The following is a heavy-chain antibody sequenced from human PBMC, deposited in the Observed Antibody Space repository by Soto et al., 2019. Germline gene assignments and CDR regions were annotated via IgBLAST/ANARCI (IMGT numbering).Heavy chain of an antibody. D-gene: IGHD4-17*01. CDR1: GYTFTSYG. J-gene: IGHJ6*02. CDR2: ISAYNGNT. V-gene: IGHV1-18*01. CDR3: ATLTVTTYNYYYGMDV. Sequence: ASVKVSCKASGYTFTSYGISWVRQAPGQGLEWMGWISAYNGNTNYAQKLQGRVTMTTDTSTSTAYMELRSLRSDDTAVYYCATLTVTTYNYYYGMDVWGQGTTVTVSS.